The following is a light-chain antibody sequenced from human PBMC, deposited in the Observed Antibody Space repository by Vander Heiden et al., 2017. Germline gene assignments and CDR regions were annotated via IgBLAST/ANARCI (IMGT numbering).Light chain of an antibody. Sequence: QSALTQPRSVSGSPGQSVTMSCTGTSSDVGGYNYVSWYQQHPGKAPKLMIYDVSERPSGVPDRFSGSKFGNTASLTISGLQAEDEADYFCCSYAGSYTYVFGTGTKVTVL. CDR1: SSDVGGYNY. CDR2: DVS. CDR3: CSYAGSYTYV. J-gene: IGLJ1*01. V-gene: IGLV2-11*01.